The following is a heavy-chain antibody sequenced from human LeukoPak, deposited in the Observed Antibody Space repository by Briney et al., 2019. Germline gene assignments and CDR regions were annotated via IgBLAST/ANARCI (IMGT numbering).Heavy chain of an antibody. D-gene: IGHD3-22*01. CDR1: GYTFTGYY. J-gene: IGHJ3*02. V-gene: IGHV1-46*01. Sequence: GASVKVSCKASGYTFTGYYMHWVRQAPGQGLEWMGIINPSGGSTSYAQKFQGRVTMTRDTSISIAYMELSRLRSDDTAVYYCARDKVTDSTGYYGPPGPGSSFDIWGQGTMVTVSS. CDR3: ARDKVTDSTGYYGPPGPGSSFDI. CDR2: INPSGGST.